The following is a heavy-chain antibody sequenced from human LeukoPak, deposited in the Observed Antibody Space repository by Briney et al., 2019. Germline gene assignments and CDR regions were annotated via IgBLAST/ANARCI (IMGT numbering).Heavy chain of an antibody. D-gene: IGHD2-2*01. CDR3: ARDLGYCSSTSCYPDAEYFQH. J-gene: IGHJ1*01. V-gene: IGHV1-2*02. CDR2: INPNSGGT. CDR1: GYTFTGYY. Sequence: GSVKLSCTASGYTFTGYYMHWVRQAPGRGLEWMGWINPNSGGTNYAETFQGRVTMTRDTSISTAYMELSRLRSDDTTVYYCARDLGYCSSTSCYPDAEYFQHWGQGTLVTVSS.